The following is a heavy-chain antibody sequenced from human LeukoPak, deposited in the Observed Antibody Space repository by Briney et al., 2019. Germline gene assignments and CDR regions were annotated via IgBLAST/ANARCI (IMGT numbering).Heavy chain of an antibody. CDR3: ARPQTRRAAVAGFGGGSKKPPFDY. CDR1: GGSFSGYY. J-gene: IGHJ4*02. D-gene: IGHD6-19*01. Sequence: SETLSLTCAVYGGSFSGYYWSWIRQPPGKGLEWIGEINHSGSTNYNPSLKSRVTISVDTSKNQFSLKLSSVTAADTAVYYCARPQTRRAAVAGFGGGSKKPPFDYWGQGTLVTVSS. V-gene: IGHV4-34*01. CDR2: INHSGST.